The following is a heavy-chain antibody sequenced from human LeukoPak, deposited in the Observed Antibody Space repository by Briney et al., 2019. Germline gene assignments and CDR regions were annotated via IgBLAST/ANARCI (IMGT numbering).Heavy chain of an antibody. D-gene: IGHD4-17*01. CDR2: IYYSGST. V-gene: IGHV4-31*03. J-gene: IGHJ5*02. CDR1: GGSISSGGYY. Sequence: SQTLSLTCTVSGGSISSGGYYWSWIRQHPGKGLEWIGYIYYSGSTYYNPSLKSRVTISVDTSKNQFSLKLSSVTAADTAVYYCARRGTGYGDYGDGYWFDPWGQGTLVTVSS. CDR3: ARRGTGYGDYGDGYWFDP.